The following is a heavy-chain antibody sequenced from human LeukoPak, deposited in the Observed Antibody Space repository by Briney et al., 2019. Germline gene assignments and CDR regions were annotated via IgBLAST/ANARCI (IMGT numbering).Heavy chain of an antibody. Sequence: GESLKIPGKGSGYSFTSYWIGWVGQMPGKGLEWMELIYPGDSDTRYSPSFQGEVTISVDKSISTAYLHRSSLKASDTAMYYCARQDGGGLYYFDYWGQGTLVTVSS. V-gene: IGHV5-51*01. CDR1: GYSFTSYW. J-gene: IGHJ4*02. D-gene: IGHD2-15*01. CDR2: IYPGDSDT. CDR3: ARQDGGGLYYFDY.